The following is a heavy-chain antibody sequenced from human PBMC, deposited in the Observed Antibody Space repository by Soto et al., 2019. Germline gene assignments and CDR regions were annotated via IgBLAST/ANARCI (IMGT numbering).Heavy chain of an antibody. Sequence: PSEILCLTCTVSCGSISDTNYYCGWIRQPPGKGLEWIGNIYFKRNTYYTPSLKSRVTISVDSSKNHFSLNLSSVTAADTAVYYCARHSSAAVYSSIPYWGQGILVTVSS. CDR1: CGSISDTNYY. D-gene: IGHD6-13*01. J-gene: IGHJ4*02. V-gene: IGHV4-39*02. CDR3: ARHSSAAVYSSIPY. CDR2: IYFKRNT.